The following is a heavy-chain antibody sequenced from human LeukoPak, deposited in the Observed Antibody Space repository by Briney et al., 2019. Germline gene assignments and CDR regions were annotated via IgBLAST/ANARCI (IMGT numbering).Heavy chain of an antibody. J-gene: IGHJ3*01. CDR3: ARGVHYDFWSGYS. CDR2: IYYSGST. V-gene: IGHV4-30-4*08. D-gene: IGHD3-3*01. CDR1: GGSISSGDYY. Sequence: PSETLSRTCTVSGGSISSGDYYWSWIRQPPGKGLEWIGYIYYSGSTYYNPSLKSRVTISVDTSKNQFSLKLSSVTAADTAVYYCARGVHYDFWSGYSWGQGTMVTVSS.